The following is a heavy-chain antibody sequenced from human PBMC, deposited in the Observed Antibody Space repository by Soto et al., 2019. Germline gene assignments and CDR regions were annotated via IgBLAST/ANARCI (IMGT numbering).Heavy chain of an antibody. CDR1: GGSISIGGYS. CDR2: IYHSGST. CDR3: ARFPRGYSYGHFDY. V-gene: IGHV4-30-2*01. J-gene: IGHJ4*02. Sequence: SDTLSLTCAVSGGSISIGGYSWSWILHPPGKGLEWIGYIYHSGSTYYNPSLKSRVTISVDRSKNQFSLKLSSVTAADTAVYYCARFPRGYSYGHFDYWGQGTLVTVSS. D-gene: IGHD5-18*01.